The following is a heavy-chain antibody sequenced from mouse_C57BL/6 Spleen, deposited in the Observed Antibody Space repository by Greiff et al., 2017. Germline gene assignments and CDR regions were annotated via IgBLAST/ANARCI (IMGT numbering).Heavy chain of an antibody. CDR1: GYTFTSYW. CDR2: IDPSDSYT. D-gene: IGHD1-1*01. V-gene: IGHV1-69*01. Sequence: VQLQQPGAELVMPGASVKLSCKASGYTFTSYWMPWVKQRPGQGLEWIGEIDPSDSYTNYNQQFKGKSTLTVDKSSSTAYMQHSSLTSEDSAVYYCARGTTVVATRAMDYWGQGTSVTVSS. J-gene: IGHJ4*01. CDR3: ARGTTVVATRAMDY.